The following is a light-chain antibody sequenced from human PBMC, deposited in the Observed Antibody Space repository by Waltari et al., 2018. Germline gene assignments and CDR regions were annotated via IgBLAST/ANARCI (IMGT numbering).Light chain of an antibody. CDR2: EVT. Sequence: QSTLTQPPSASGSPAQSVTISCTGTRSDIGLYNSVSWYPQHPGKAPKLMMYEVTKRPSGVPDRFSGSKSGNTASLTVSGLQTEDEADYFCSSYAGSNNVFGSGTKVTVL. J-gene: IGLJ1*01. CDR1: RSDIGLYNS. CDR3: SSYAGSNNV. V-gene: IGLV2-8*01.